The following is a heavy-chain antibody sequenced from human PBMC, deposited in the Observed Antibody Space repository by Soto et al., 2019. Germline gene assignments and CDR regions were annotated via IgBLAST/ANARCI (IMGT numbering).Heavy chain of an antibody. CDR1: GGSISSSSYY. CDR3: ARHASPLLEMVYAPGAEYFQH. Sequence: SETLSLTCTVSGGSISSSSYYWGWIRQPPGKGLEWIGSIYYSGSTYYNPSLKSRVTISVDTSKNQFSLKLSSVTSADTAVYYCARHASPLLEMVYAPGAEYFQHWGLGTLVTVSS. CDR2: IYYSGST. D-gene: IGHD2-8*01. J-gene: IGHJ1*01. V-gene: IGHV4-39*01.